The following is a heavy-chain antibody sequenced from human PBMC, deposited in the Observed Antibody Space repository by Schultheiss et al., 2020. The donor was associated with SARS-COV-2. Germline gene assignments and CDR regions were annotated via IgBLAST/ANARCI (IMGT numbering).Heavy chain of an antibody. J-gene: IGHJ3*02. CDR2: IYSGGST. Sequence: GGSLRLSCAASGFTVSSKHMSWVRQAPGKGPEWVSVIYSGGSTYYADSVKGRFTISRDNSKNTLYLQMNSLRAEDTAVYYCARDQRDAFDIWGQGTMVTVSS. V-gene: IGHV3-66*02. CDR1: GFTVSSKH. CDR3: ARDQRDAFDI.